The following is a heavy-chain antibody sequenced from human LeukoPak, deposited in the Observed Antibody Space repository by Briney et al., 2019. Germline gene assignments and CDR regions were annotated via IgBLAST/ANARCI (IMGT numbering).Heavy chain of an antibody. Sequence: QTGGSLRLSCVASGFTFSSYWMHWVRQDPRKGLVWVSRINGDGRNINYADSVRGRFTISRDNAKNTLYLQMNTLRVEDTAVYYCTRDPMDCDVSTGLHHYYMDVWGQGTTVTVSS. V-gene: IGHV3-74*01. CDR2: INGDGRNI. CDR3: TRDPMDCDVSTGLHHYYMDV. D-gene: IGHD3-9*01. J-gene: IGHJ6*02. CDR1: GFTFSSYW.